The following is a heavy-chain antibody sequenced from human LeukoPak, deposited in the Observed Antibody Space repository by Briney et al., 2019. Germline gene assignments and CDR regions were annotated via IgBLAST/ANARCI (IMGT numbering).Heavy chain of an antibody. Sequence: ASVRVSCKASGYTFTSYGISWVRQAPGQGLEWMGWISAYNGNTNYAQKLQGRVTMTTDTSTSTAYMELRSLRSGDTAVYYCARDRRYYGDYVDYWGQGTLSPSPQ. D-gene: IGHD4-17*01. CDR1: GYTFTSYG. V-gene: IGHV1-18*04. CDR2: ISAYNGNT. CDR3: ARDRRYYGDYVDY. J-gene: IGHJ4*02.